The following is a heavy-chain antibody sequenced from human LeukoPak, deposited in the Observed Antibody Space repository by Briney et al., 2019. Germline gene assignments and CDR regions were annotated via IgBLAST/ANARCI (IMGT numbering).Heavy chain of an antibody. CDR1: GFTFSSYS. Sequence: GGSLRLSCAASGFTFSSYSMNWVRQAPGKGREWVSPISSSSSYIHYADSVKGRFTISRDNAKNSLYLQMNSLRAEDTAVYYCARDRTPYSSGWYGDWWFDPWGQGTLVTVSS. CDR3: ARDRTPYSSGWYGDWWFDP. D-gene: IGHD6-19*01. V-gene: IGHV3-21*01. CDR2: ISSSSSYI. J-gene: IGHJ5*02.